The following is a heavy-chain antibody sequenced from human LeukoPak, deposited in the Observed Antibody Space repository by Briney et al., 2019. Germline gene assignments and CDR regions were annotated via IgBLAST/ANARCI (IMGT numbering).Heavy chain of an antibody. CDR2: ISSSSSYI. CDR1: GFTFSSYS. CDR3: AREMYYYDSSGYLD. D-gene: IGHD3-22*01. V-gene: IGHV3-21*01. J-gene: IGHJ4*02. Sequence: GGSLRLSCAASGFTFSSYSMNWVRQAPGKGLEWVSSISSSSSYIYYADSVEGRFTISRDNAKNSLYLQMNSLRAEDTAVYYCAREMYYYDSSGYLDWGQGTLVTVSS.